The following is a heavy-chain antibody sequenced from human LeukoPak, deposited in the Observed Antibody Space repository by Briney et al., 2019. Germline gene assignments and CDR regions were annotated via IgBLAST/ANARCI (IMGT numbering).Heavy chain of an antibody. V-gene: IGHV4-34*01. CDR2: INHSGGT. CDR3: ARGRLAPRSGGGRDYYYGMDV. Sequence: SETLSLTCTVYGGSFGAYYWSWIRQPPGKGLEWIGQINHSGGTNYNPSLKSRVTISVDSSKDQFSLKLTSVTAADTAVYYCARGRLAPRSGGGRDYYYGMDVWGQGITVTVSS. CDR1: GGSFGAYY. D-gene: IGHD2-15*01. J-gene: IGHJ6*02.